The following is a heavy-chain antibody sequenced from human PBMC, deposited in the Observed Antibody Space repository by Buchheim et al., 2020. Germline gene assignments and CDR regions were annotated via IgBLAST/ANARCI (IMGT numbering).Heavy chain of an antibody. CDR3: ARHSGRAVLRYFGP. J-gene: IGHJ5*02. Sequence: VQLQESGPGLVKPSQTLSLTCTVSGCSISSGDYYWSWIRQPPGKNLEWIGYIYNSGSTYYNQSLKSRVTISVHTSQNQFSLKRRSVTAADTAVYYCARHSGRAVLRYFGPWGQGTL. CDR1: GCSISSGDYY. CDR2: IYNSGST. D-gene: IGHD3-9*01. V-gene: IGHV4-30-4*01.